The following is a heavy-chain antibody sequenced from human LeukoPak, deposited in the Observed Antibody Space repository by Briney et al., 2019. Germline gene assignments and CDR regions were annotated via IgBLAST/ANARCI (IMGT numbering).Heavy chain of an antibody. CDR2: INPNSGGT. D-gene: IGHD2-15*01. J-gene: IGHJ4*02. CDR3: ARWAVVTANYFDY. CDR1: GGTFSKYA. Sequence: GASVNVSCKASGGTFSKYALSWVRQAPGQGLEWMGWINPNSGGTNYAQKFQGRVTMTRDTSISTAYMELSRLRSDDTAVYYCARWAVVTANYFDYWGQGTLVTVSS. V-gene: IGHV1-2*02.